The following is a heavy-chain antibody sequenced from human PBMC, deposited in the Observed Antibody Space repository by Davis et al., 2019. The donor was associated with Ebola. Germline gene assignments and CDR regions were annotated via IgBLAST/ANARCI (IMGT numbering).Heavy chain of an antibody. CDR1: GFSFSSYG. J-gene: IGHJ4*02. D-gene: IGHD3-10*01. CDR2: ISYDGSNK. CDR3: AKSDGGPPGS. Sequence: GESLKISCAASGFSFSSYGMHWVRQAPGKGLEWVAVISYDGSNKYYADSVKGRFTISRDNSKNTLYLQMNSLRAEDTAVYYCAKSDGGPPGSWGQGTLVTVSS. V-gene: IGHV3-30*18.